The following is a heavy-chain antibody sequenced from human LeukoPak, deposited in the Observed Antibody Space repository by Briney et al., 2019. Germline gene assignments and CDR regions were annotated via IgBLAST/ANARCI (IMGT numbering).Heavy chain of an antibody. CDR3: AKAPVTSCRGAFCYPFDY. J-gene: IGHJ4*02. CDR1: GFSFSSYA. V-gene: IGHV3-23*01. Sequence: GGSLRLSCAPSGFSFSSYAMSWVRQAPGKGLEWVSAMSSSDDGRYYAASVRGRFTISRDTSRSTLYLQMNSLRAEDAAVYYCAKAPVTSCRGAFCYPFDYWGQGTLVTVSS. D-gene: IGHD2-15*01. CDR2: MSSSDDGR.